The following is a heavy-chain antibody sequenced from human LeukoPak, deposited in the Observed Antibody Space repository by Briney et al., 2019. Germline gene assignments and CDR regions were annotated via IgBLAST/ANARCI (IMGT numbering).Heavy chain of an antibody. CDR2: IYYSGST. D-gene: IGHD3-10*01. CDR3: ARQSGSYNGSPYDC. V-gene: IGHV4-59*08. Sequence: PSETLSLTCTVSGGSISSYYWSWIRQPPGKGLEWIGYIYYSGSTNYNPSLKSRVTISVDTSKNQFSLKLSSVTAADTAVYYCARQSGSYNGSPYDCWGQGTLVTVSS. J-gene: IGHJ4*02. CDR1: GGSISSYY.